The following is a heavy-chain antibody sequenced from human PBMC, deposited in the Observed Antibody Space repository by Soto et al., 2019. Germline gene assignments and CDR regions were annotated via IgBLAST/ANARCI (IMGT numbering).Heavy chain of an antibody. J-gene: IGHJ6*02. Sequence: GGSLRLSCAASGFTFSSYDMHRVRQATGKGLEWVSAIGTAGDTYYPGSVKGRFTISRENAKNSLYLQMNSLRAEDTAVYYCARSSSPHQNYYYYGMDVWGQGTTVTVSS. D-gene: IGHD6-6*01. CDR3: ARSSSPHQNYYYYGMDV. V-gene: IGHV3-13*01. CDR2: IGTAGDT. CDR1: GFTFSSYD.